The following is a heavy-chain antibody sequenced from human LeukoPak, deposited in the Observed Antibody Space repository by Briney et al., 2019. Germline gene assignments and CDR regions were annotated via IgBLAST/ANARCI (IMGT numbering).Heavy chain of an antibody. Sequence: SGTLSLTCPGSGGSISSGSYYWSWIRQPAGKGLEWIWRVYSTGITNYNPSLKRRVTISLDTSKNQFSLKLSSVTAADTAVYYCARGYDWNYILAHWGQGTLVTVSS. D-gene: IGHD1-7*01. V-gene: IGHV4-61*02. CDR2: VYSTGIT. CDR3: ARGYDWNYILAH. J-gene: IGHJ4*02. CDR1: GGSISSGSYY.